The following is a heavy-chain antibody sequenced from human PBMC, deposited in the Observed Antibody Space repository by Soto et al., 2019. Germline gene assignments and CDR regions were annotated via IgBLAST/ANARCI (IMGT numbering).Heavy chain of an antibody. CDR1: GGSISSSSYY. CDR3: ARQGAPVYCSSTSCYDHYYYYYYIDV. CDR2: IYYSGST. V-gene: IGHV4-39*01. J-gene: IGHJ6*03. D-gene: IGHD2-2*01. Sequence: SETLYLTCTVSGGSISSSSYYWGWIRQPPGKGLEWIGSIYYSGSTYYNPSLKSQVTISVDTSTNQFSLMLSSVTAADTAVYYCARQGAPVYCSSTSCYDHYYYYYYIDVWGKGTTVTVSS.